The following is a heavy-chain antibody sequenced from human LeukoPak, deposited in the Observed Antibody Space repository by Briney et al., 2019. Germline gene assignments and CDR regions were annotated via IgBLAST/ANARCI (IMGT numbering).Heavy chain of an antibody. J-gene: IGHJ5*02. D-gene: IGHD3-16*01. CDR3: AKRKGVWGNYFDP. V-gene: IGHV4-39*01. CDR2: ISYSGST. Sequence: SETLSLTCSVSGASITNNTYYWGWFRQPPGKRLEWVGSISYSGSTYYNPSLKSPLTIFVDTSKNQFSLRLNSVTAADTALYYCAKRKGVWGNYFDPWGQGILVTVSS. CDR1: GASITNNTYY.